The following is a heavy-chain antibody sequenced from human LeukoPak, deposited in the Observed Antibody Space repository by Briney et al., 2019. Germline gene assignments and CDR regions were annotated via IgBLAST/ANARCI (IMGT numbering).Heavy chain of an antibody. CDR3: AKGPYDSSGYYYFWVMNAFDI. CDR2: ISGSGGGT. CDR1: GFTFSSYA. J-gene: IGHJ3*02. Sequence: GGSLRLSCAASGFTFSSYAMSWVRQAPGKGLEWVSAISGSGGGTYYADSVKGRFTISRDNSKNTLYLQMNSLRAEDTAVYYCAKGPYDSSGYYYFWVMNAFDIWGQGTMVTVSS. D-gene: IGHD3-22*01. V-gene: IGHV3-23*01.